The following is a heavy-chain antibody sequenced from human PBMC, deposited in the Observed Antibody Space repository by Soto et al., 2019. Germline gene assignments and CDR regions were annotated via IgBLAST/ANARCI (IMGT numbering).Heavy chain of an antibody. D-gene: IGHD1-1*01. CDR2: ISTTGGST. CDR3: ARPDGATYNFRY. CDR1: GFTFNAYS. V-gene: IGHV3-23*01. J-gene: IGHJ4*02. Sequence: DVQLLESGGRLVQPGGSLRLSCAASGFTFNAYSLSWVRQAPGKGLEWVSAISTTGGSTYYAASVKGRFTISRDNSQNTLSLQMNSLIAADTAVYYCARPDGATYNFRYWGQGTRVTVSS.